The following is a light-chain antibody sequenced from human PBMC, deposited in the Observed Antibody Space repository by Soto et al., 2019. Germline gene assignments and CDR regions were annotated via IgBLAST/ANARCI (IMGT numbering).Light chain of an antibody. CDR3: QQSYSTPYT. Sequence: DIQMTQSPSSLSASIGDRVTITCRASQSISNYLNWYQQKPGKAPNLLIYATSSLQSGVPSRFSGSGSGTDFTITISSLQPEDFAIYYCQQSYSTPYTFGQGTKLDIK. J-gene: IGKJ2*01. CDR1: QSISNY. CDR2: ATS. V-gene: IGKV1-39*01.